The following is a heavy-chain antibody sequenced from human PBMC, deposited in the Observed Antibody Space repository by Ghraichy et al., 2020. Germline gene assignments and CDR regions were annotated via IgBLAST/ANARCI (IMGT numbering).Heavy chain of an antibody. J-gene: IGHJ6*02. CDR2: ISYDGSNK. CDR1: GFTFSSYG. CDR3: AKGTYSRGGMDV. D-gene: IGHD4-11*01. V-gene: IGHV3-30*18. Sequence: GGSLRLSCAASGFTFSSYGMHWVRQAPGKGLEWVAVISYDGSNKYYADSVKGRFTISRDNSKNTLYLQMNSLRAEDTAVYYCAKGTYSRGGMDVWGQGTTVTVSS.